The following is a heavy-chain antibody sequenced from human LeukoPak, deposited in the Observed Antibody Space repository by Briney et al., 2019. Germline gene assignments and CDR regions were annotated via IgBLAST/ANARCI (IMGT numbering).Heavy chain of an antibody. CDR2: ISGSGGNT. J-gene: IGHJ5*02. CDR3: VKAVNGVVARDWFDP. CDR1: GFTFSNYA. Sequence: GGSLRLSCAASGFTFSNYAMSWVRQAPGKGLEWVSAISGSGGNTYYADSVKGRFTISRDNSKNTLYLQMNSLRAEDTAVYYCVKAVNGVVARDWFDPWGQGTLVTVSS. D-gene: IGHD2-15*01. V-gene: IGHV3-23*01.